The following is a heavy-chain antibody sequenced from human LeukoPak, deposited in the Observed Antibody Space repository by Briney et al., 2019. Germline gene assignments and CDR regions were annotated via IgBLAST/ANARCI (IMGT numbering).Heavy chain of an antibody. CDR1: GFTFSPYG. D-gene: IGHD6-19*01. CDR3: ARGGIAVAGDDL. Sequence: TGGSLRLSCAASGFTFSPYGMNWVRQAPGKGLEWVSAISSSSTYIYYADSVKGRFNISRDNSKSTLFLQMTSLRVEDTAVYYCARGGIAVAGDDLWGQGTWSPSPQ. V-gene: IGHV3-21*01. CDR2: ISSSSTYI. J-gene: IGHJ5*02.